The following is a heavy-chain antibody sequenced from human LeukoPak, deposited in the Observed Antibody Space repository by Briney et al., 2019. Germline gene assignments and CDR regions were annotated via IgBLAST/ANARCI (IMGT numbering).Heavy chain of an antibody. Sequence: PSETLSLTCTVSGGSISSYYWSWIRQPPGKGLEWIGYIYYSGSTNYNPSLKSRVTISVDTSKNQFSLKLSSVTAADTAVYYCARHADSGYDKRRGRNWFDPWGQGTLVTVSS. CDR2: IYYSGST. V-gene: IGHV4-59*08. CDR3: ARHADSGYDKRRGRNWFDP. J-gene: IGHJ5*02. D-gene: IGHD5-12*01. CDR1: GGSISSYY.